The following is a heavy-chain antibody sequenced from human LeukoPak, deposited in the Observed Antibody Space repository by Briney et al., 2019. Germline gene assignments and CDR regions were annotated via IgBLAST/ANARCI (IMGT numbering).Heavy chain of an antibody. J-gene: IGHJ4*02. CDR1: GGSISSSSYY. Sequence: NPSETLSLTCTVSGGSISSSSYYWGWIRQPPGKGLEWIGSIYYSGSTYYNPSLKSRVTISVDTSKNQFSLKLSSVTAADTAVYYCARPEDSSGTDYWGQGTLVTVSS. D-gene: IGHD3-22*01. CDR2: IYYSGST. V-gene: IGHV4-39*01. CDR3: ARPEDSSGTDY.